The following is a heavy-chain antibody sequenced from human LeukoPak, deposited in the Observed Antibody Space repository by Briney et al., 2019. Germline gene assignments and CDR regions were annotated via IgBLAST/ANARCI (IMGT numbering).Heavy chain of an antibody. J-gene: IGHJ4*02. D-gene: IGHD3-10*01. Sequence: SETLSLTCAVYGGSFSGYYWSWIRQPPGKGLEWIGEINHSGSTNYNPSLKSRVTISVDTSKNQFSLKLSSVTAADAAVYYCARTKVRGRFDYWGQGTLVTVSS. CDR3: ARTKVRGRFDY. V-gene: IGHV4-34*01. CDR2: INHSGST. CDR1: GGSFSGYY.